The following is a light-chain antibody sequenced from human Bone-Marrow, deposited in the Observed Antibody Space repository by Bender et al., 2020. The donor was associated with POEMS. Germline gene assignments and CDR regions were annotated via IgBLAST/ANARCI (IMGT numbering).Light chain of an antibody. CDR1: SSNTGSGYD. J-gene: IGLJ1*01. CDR2: GYN. CDR3: SSYTSSTSYV. Sequence: QSVLTQPPSVSGAPGQRVTISCTGSSSNTGSGYDINWYQHLPGKAPKLLIYGYNNRPSGVPDRFSGSKSGTSASLAITGLQADDEADYYCSSYTSSTSYVFGTGTTVTVV. V-gene: IGLV1-40*01.